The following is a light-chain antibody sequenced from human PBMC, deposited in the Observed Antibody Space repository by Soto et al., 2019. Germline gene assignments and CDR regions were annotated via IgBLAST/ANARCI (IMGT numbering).Light chain of an antibody. Sequence: EIVLTQSLGTLSLSPGERATLSCRASQSVGKNYLAWFQQKPDQAPRLLLYDASSRATGVPDRFSGSGSGTDFTLTISRLEPEDFAVYYCQQYASAPLTFGGGTKVDIK. CDR1: QSVGKNY. CDR2: DAS. CDR3: QQYASAPLT. J-gene: IGKJ4*01. V-gene: IGKV3-20*01.